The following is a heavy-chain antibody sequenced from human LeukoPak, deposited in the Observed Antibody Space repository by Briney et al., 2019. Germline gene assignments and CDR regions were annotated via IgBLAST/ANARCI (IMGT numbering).Heavy chain of an antibody. CDR3: AKAGRSPRYYYYMDV. D-gene: IGHD1-26*01. J-gene: IGHJ6*03. V-gene: IGHV3-7*03. Sequence: GGSLRLSCAASGFTLSTYWMSWVRQAPGKGLEWVANIKQDGSRKYYVDSVKGRFTISRDNAKNSLYLQMNSLRSEDTAVYYCAKAGRSPRYYYYMDVWGKGTTVTISS. CDR2: IKQDGSRK. CDR1: GFTLSTYW.